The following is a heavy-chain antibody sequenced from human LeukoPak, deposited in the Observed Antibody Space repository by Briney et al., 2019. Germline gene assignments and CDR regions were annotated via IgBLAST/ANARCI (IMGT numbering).Heavy chain of an antibody. D-gene: IGHD2-2*01. CDR1: GYTFTSYG. Sequence: ASVKVSCKASGYTFTSYGISWVRQAPGQGLEWMGWISAYNGNTNYAQKLQGRVTMTTDTSTSTAYMELRSLRSDDTAVYYCASNRVVVPAADQGAFDIWGQGTMVTVSS. CDR3: ASNRVVVPAADQGAFDI. J-gene: IGHJ3*02. V-gene: IGHV1-18*01. CDR2: ISAYNGNT.